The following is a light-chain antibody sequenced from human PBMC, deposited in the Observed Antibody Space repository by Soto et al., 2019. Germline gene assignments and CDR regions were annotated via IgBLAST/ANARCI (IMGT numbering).Light chain of an antibody. V-gene: IGLV2-14*03. J-gene: IGLJ1*01. CDR3: CSFAGNSNYV. Sequence: QSVLTQPASVSGSPGQSITISCTGTSSDVGHYNYVSWYQQHPGNAPKLVIYDVSNRPSGVSNRFSGSKSGNTASLTISGLQPEDEADYYCCSFAGNSNYVFGTGTKVTVL. CDR1: SSDVGHYNY. CDR2: DVS.